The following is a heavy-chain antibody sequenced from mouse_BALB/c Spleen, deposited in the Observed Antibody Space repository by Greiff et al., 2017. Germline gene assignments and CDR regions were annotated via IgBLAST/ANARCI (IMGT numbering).Heavy chain of an antibody. CDR3: ASDGAWYFDV. CDR2: ISSGSSTI. V-gene: IGHV5-17*02. Sequence: EVQRVESGGGLVQPGGSRKLSCAASGFTFSSFGMHWVRQAPEKGLEWVAYISSGSSTIYYADTVKGRFTISRDNPKNTLFLQMTSLRSEDTAMYYCASDGAWYFDVWGAGTTVTVSS. CDR1: GFTFSSFG. J-gene: IGHJ1*01. D-gene: IGHD1-2*01.